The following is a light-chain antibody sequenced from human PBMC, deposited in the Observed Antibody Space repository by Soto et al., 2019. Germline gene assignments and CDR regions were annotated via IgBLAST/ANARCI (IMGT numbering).Light chain of an antibody. J-gene: IGLJ2*01. Sequence: QSALTQPASVSGSPGQSITISCTGTRSDIGAYNYVSWFQQNPGKAPKCMIYDVYSRPSGVSHRFSGSKSANTASLTISGLQAEDEAVYYCTSYTTTNTLALGGGTKRTVL. CDR2: DVY. V-gene: IGLV2-14*01. CDR1: RSDIGAYNY. CDR3: TSYTTTNTLA.